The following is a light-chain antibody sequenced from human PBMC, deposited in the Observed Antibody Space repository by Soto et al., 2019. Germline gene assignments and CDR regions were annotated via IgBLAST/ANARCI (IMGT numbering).Light chain of an antibody. CDR2: SND. V-gene: IGLV1-44*01. CDR1: SSNIGSHT. Sequence: QSVLTQPPSASGTPGQRVTISCSGSSSNIGSHTINWYQQLPGTAPKLLIYSNDQRPSGVPDRFSGSRSATSASLAISGLQSEDEADYHCAAWDDSLNGWVFGGGTKVTVL. J-gene: IGLJ3*02. CDR3: AAWDDSLNGWV.